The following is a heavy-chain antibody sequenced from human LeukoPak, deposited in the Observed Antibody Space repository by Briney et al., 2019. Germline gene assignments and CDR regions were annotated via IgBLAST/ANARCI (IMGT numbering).Heavy chain of an antibody. CDR2: MNPNSGNT. J-gene: IGHJ5*02. Sequence: ASVKVSCKASGYTFTSYGISWVRQATGQGLEWMGWMNPNSGNTGYAQKFQGRVTMTRNTSISTAYMELSSLRSEDTAVYYCARGYDPIRYFDWFGRYNWFDPWGQGTLVTVSS. CDR1: GYTFTSYG. V-gene: IGHV1-8*02. D-gene: IGHD3-9*01. CDR3: ARGYDPIRYFDWFGRYNWFDP.